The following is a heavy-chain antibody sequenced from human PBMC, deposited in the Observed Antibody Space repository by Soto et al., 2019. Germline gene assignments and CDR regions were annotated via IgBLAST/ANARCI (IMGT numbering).Heavy chain of an antibody. CDR1: GGTFSSDS. CDR3: ARSGGLDRDFNY. Sequence: QVQLVQSGAEVKKPGSSVKVSCKASGGTFSSDSFSWVRQAPGQRLEWMGGIIPMFDTPTYAPKFQDRVTITADESTSTAYMQLSSLRSGDTAVYYCARSGGLDRDFNYWGQGSLVTVSS. D-gene: IGHD2-15*01. CDR2: IIPMFDTP. J-gene: IGHJ4*02. V-gene: IGHV1-69*12.